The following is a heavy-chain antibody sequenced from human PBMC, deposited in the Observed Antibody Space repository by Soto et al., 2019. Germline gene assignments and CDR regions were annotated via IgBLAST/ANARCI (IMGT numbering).Heavy chain of an antibody. D-gene: IGHD6-13*01. V-gene: IGHV4-34*01. Sequence: PSETLPLTCAVYGGSFSGYCWSGIRQPPGKGLEWIGEINHSGSTNYNPSLKSRVTISVDTSKNQISLKLSSVTAADTAVYYCARDKRYSSSWYYYYYGMDVWGQGTTVTVS. CDR3: ARDKRYSSSWYYYYYGMDV. CDR1: GGSFSGYC. CDR2: INHSGST. J-gene: IGHJ6*02.